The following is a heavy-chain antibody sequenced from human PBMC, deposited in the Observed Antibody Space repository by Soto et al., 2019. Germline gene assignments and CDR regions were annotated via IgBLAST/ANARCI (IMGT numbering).Heavy chain of an antibody. Sequence: SETLSLTCTFSGGSISSGGYYWILIRQHPGKGQEWIGYIYYSGSTHYNPSLKNRVTITLNTSKNQLSLKLSSETPADTALYYCARWVVVVVASTGGLDVWGLGTTVS. J-gene: IGHJ6*02. CDR3: ARWVVVVVASTGGLDV. D-gene: IGHD2-15*01. CDR1: GGSISSGGYY. V-gene: IGHV4-31*03. CDR2: IYYSGST.